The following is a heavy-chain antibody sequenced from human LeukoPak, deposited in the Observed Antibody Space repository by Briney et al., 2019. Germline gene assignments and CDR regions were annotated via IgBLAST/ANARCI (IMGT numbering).Heavy chain of an antibody. Sequence: PGGSLRLSCAASGFTLSNYWMHWVRQAPGKGLVWVSRINSDAITTYADSVKGRFTISRDDAKNTLYLQMNSLRGEDTAVYYCAELGITMIGGVWGKGTTVTISS. CDR1: GFTLSNYW. CDR3: AELGITMIGGV. V-gene: IGHV3-74*01. J-gene: IGHJ6*04. CDR2: INSDAIT. D-gene: IGHD3-10*02.